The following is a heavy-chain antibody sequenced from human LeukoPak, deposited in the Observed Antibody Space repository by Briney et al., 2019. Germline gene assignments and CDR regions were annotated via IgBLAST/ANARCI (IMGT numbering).Heavy chain of an antibody. Sequence: GGSLRLSCAASGFTFSNYEMNWVRQAPGKGLEWVSYISNSGSTIYYADSVKGRFTISRDNAKNSLYLQMNSLRAEDTAIYYCASLLVVTTEEFDYWGQGTLVTVSS. CDR1: GFTFSNYE. V-gene: IGHV3-48*03. D-gene: IGHD1-26*01. CDR3: ASLLVVTTEEFDY. CDR2: ISNSGSTI. J-gene: IGHJ4*02.